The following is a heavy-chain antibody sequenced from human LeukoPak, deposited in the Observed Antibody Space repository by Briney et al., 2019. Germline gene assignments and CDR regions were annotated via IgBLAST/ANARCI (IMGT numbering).Heavy chain of an antibody. CDR2: ISYDGSNK. J-gene: IGHJ5*02. D-gene: IGHD6-13*01. CDR1: GFSFRSYG. V-gene: IGHV3-30*03. Sequence: GGSLRLSCAASGFSFRSYGMHWVRQAPGKGLEWVAVISYDGSNKYYADSVKGRFTISRDNSKNTLFLQMNSLRTEDTAVYYCARGDKQLVFNRNKGGFDPWGQGTLVTVSS. CDR3: ARGDKQLVFNRNKGGFDP.